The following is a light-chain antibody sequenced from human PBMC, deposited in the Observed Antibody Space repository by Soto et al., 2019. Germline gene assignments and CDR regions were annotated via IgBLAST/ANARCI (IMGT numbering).Light chain of an antibody. V-gene: IGKV3D-20*01. Sequence: EIILTQSPASLSLSPGETATLSSRASQSVSSSYVAWYQHRPGLAPRLLIHDASSRATGIPDRFSGTKSGTDFTLPIRRLEPEDAAVYYCQQYGSSPITFGQGTRLEI. J-gene: IGKJ5*01. CDR2: DAS. CDR1: QSVSSSY. CDR3: QQYGSSPIT.